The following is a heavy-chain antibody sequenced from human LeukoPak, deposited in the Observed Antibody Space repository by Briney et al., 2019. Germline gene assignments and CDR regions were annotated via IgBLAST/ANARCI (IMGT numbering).Heavy chain of an antibody. V-gene: IGHV1-2*04. Sequence: ASVKVSCKASGYTFTGYYMHWVRQAPGQGLEWMGWINPNSGGTNYAQKFQGWVTMTRDTSISTAYMELSRLRSDDTAVYYCARDLRYYYDSSAQPAEYFQHWGQGTLVTVSS. CDR2: INPNSGGT. J-gene: IGHJ1*01. D-gene: IGHD3-22*01. CDR1: GYTFTGYY. CDR3: ARDLRYYYDSSAQPAEYFQH.